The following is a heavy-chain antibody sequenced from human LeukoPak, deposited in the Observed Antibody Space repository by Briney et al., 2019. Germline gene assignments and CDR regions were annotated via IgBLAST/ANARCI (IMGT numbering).Heavy chain of an antibody. Sequence: ASVKVSCKASGYTFTGCYMHWVRQAPGQGLEWMGWINPNNGGTNYAQKFQGRVTMTRDTSISTAYMELRRLTSDDTAVYYCARGRGTTSSNFDYWGQGTLVTVSS. V-gene: IGHV1-2*02. D-gene: IGHD2-2*01. CDR3: ARGRGTTSSNFDY. CDR1: GYTFTGCY. CDR2: INPNNGGT. J-gene: IGHJ4*02.